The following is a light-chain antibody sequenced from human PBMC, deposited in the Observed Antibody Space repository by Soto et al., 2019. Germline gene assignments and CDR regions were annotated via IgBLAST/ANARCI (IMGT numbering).Light chain of an antibody. CDR3: QQYSYYAT. J-gene: IGKJ1*01. CDR1: QTISSW. CDR2: KAS. V-gene: IGKV1-5*03. Sequence: DIQMTQSPSTLSASVGDRVTITCRASQTISSWLAWYQQKPGKAPKLLIYKASTLESGVPSRFSGSGSGTDFTPTVTSLQPEDFATYYCQQYSYYATFGQGNKVDIK.